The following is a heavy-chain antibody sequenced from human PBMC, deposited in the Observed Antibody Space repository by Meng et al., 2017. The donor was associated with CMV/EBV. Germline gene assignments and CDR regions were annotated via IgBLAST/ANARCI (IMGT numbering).Heavy chain of an antibody. V-gene: IGHV3-23*01. D-gene: IGHD2-2*01. J-gene: IGHJ3*02. Sequence: GESLKISCAASGFTFSSYAMSWVRQAPGKGLEWVSAISGSGGSTYYADSVKGRFTISRDNSKNTLYLQMNSLRAEDTAVYYCARDPIVVVPAALIGDAFDIWGQGTMVTVSS. CDR1: GFTFSSYA. CDR2: ISGSGGST. CDR3: ARDPIVVVPAALIGDAFDI.